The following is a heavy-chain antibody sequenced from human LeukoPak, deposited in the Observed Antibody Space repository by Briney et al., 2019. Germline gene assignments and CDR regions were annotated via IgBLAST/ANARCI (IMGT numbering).Heavy chain of an antibody. D-gene: IGHD6-6*01. V-gene: IGHV3-30*02. CDR3: ARELLTPSIAARPGD. CDR2: IRYDGSNK. Sequence: GGSLRLSCAASGFTFSTYGMLWVRQAPGQGPEWVALIRYDGSNKYYADSVKGRFTISRDNAKNSLYLQMNSLRAEDTAVYYCARELLTPSIAARPGDWGQGTLVTVSS. CDR1: GFTFSTYG. J-gene: IGHJ4*02.